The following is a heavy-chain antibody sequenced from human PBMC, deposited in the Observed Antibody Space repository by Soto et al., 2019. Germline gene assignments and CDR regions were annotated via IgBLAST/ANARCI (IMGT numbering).Heavy chain of an antibody. Sequence: SGPTLVNPTAPLTLTCSVSGCSLTDTRMGGSWIRQAPGKALEWLAHIISNDDKSYSTSLKSRLTISKDTSKSQVVLRMTNIDPVDTGRYYCARALFYSDSDGYYFEFDYWGPGTLVTVSS. J-gene: IGHJ4*02. D-gene: IGHD3-22*01. CDR3: ARALFYSDSDGYYFEFDY. CDR2: IISNDDK. CDR1: GCSLTDTRMG. V-gene: IGHV2-26*01.